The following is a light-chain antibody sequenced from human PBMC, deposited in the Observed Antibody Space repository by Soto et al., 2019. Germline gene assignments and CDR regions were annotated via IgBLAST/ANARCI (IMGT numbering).Light chain of an antibody. CDR1: SSDVGGYNY. J-gene: IGLJ1*01. CDR2: DVS. V-gene: IGLV2-14*01. CDR3: NSYTSQTTEV. Sequence: QSALTQPASVSGSPGQSITISCTGTSSDVGGYNYVSWYQQHPGKAPKLMIYDVSSRPSGVSNRFSGSKSGNTASLTISGAQGGEGGGYLRNSYTSQTTEVLRNGTKLT.